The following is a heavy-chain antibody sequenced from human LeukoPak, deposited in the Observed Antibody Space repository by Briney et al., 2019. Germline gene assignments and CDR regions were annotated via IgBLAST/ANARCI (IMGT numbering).Heavy chain of an antibody. Sequence: PSETLSLTCTVSGGSINSSSYYWGWIRQPPGKGLEWIGSIYYSGSTYYNPSLKSRVTISVDTSKNQFSLKLSSVTAADTAVYYCARISGSYWEYYYYYGMDVWGQGTTVTVSS. D-gene: IGHD1-26*01. CDR3: ARISGSYWEYYYYYGMDV. CDR2: IYYSGST. CDR1: GGSINSSSYY. J-gene: IGHJ6*02. V-gene: IGHV4-39*07.